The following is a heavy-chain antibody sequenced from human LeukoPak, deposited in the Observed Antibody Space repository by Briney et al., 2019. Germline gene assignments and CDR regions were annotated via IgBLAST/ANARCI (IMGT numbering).Heavy chain of an antibody. Sequence: SGGSLRLSCAASGFTFSSYSMNWVRQAPGKGLEWVGRIKSKTDGGTTDYAAPVKGRFTISRDDSKNTLYLQMNSLKTEDTAVYYCTTRFAELVIHQGYFDYWGQGTLVTVSS. CDR1: GFTFSSYS. J-gene: IGHJ4*02. CDR2: IKSKTDGGTT. D-gene: IGHD3-9*01. CDR3: TTRFAELVIHQGYFDY. V-gene: IGHV3-15*01.